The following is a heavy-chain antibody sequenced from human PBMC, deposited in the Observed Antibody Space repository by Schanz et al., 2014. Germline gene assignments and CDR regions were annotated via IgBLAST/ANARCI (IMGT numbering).Heavy chain of an antibody. J-gene: IGHJ4*02. D-gene: IGHD5-12*01. CDR2: IWYDENNK. CDR3: ASPSGYSDYGTYFDV. CDR1: GFIFSSYG. V-gene: IGHV3-33*01. Sequence: QVQLVESGGGVVQPGRSLRLSCAASGFIFSSYGMHWVRQAPGKGLEWVAVIWYDENNKYYADSVKGRFTMSRDNSKNTLYLQMNSLRTEDTAVYYCASPSGYSDYGTYFDVWGQGTLVTVSS.